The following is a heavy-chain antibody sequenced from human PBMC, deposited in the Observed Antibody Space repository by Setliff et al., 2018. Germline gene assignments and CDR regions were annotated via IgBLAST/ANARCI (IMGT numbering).Heavy chain of an antibody. CDR1: GFSFGAFT. J-gene: IGHJ4*02. V-gene: IGHV3-23*01. Sequence: PGGSLRLSCDTSGFSFGAFTMNWVRQAPGKGLEWVSGIIQSGATFYADSVKGRFTISRDNSKSSVFLHINSVTAEDTAIYYCAKDRVNDGVWDFDSWGPGILVTVSS. CDR2: IIQSGAT. D-gene: IGHD2-8*01. CDR3: AKDRVNDGVWDFDS.